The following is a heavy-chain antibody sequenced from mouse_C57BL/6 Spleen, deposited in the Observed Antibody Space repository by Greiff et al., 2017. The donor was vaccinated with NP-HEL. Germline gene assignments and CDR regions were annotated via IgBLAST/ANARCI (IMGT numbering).Heavy chain of an antibody. CDR1: GYSITSGYY. CDR2: ISYDGSN. D-gene: IGHD1-1*01. Sequence: EVQLVESGPGLVKPSQSLSLTCSVTGYSITSGYYWNWLRQFPGNKLEWMGYISYDGSNNYNPSLKNRISITRDTSKNQFFLKLNSVTTEDTATYYSARVLLRYIDVWGTGTTVTVSS. CDR3: ARVLLRYIDV. J-gene: IGHJ1*03. V-gene: IGHV3-6*01.